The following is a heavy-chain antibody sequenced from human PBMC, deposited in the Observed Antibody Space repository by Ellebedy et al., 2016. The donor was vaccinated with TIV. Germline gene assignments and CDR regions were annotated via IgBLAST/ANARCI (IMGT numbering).Heavy chain of an antibody. V-gene: IGHV4-34*01. CDR3: ARDWGIVGTDAFDI. J-gene: IGHJ3*02. CDR2: INHSGST. Sequence: SETLSLTCTVSGGSISSYYWSWIRQPPGKGLEWIGEINHSGSTNYNPSLKSRVTISVDTSKNQFSLKLSSVTAEDTAVYYCARDWGIVGTDAFDIWGQGTMVTVSS. D-gene: IGHD1-26*01. CDR1: GGSISSYY.